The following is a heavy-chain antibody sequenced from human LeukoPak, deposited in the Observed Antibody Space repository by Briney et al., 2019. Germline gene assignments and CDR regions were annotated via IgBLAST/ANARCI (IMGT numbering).Heavy chain of an antibody. CDR1: GYTFTDYY. CDR3: ARESTTVVTDFDF. CDR2: INPYSGGT. J-gene: IGHJ4*02. Sequence: ASVNVSCKASGYTFTDYYVHWVRQAPGQGLDWMGWINPYSGGTKYAQKFQGRVTMTGDTSVSTAFMDLSGLGSDDTAVYYCARESTTVVTDFDFWGQGTLVSVSS. D-gene: IGHD4-23*01. V-gene: IGHV1-2*02.